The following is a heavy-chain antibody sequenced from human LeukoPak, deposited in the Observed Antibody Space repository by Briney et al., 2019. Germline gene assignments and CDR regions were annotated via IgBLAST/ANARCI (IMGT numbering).Heavy chain of an antibody. D-gene: IGHD3-3*01. Sequence: GGSLRLSCAASGFTFSSYAMNWVRQTPGKGLEWVSAVSGSGVATYYADSVKGRFTISRDNSKHTMYLQMNSLRVEDTAVYYCAKPFGFLEWLYGGYFDSWGQGTLVTVSS. CDR2: VSGSGVAT. V-gene: IGHV3-23*01. CDR3: AKPFGFLEWLYGGYFDS. CDR1: GFTFSSYA. J-gene: IGHJ4*02.